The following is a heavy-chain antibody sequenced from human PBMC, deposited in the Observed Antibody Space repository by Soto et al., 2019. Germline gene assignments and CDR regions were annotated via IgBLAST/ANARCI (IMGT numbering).Heavy chain of an antibody. V-gene: IGHV6-1*01. D-gene: IGHD5-12*01. CDR1: GDSVSSNTAS. CDR3: AKGDNLGPKTGYAFDP. Sequence: SQTLSLTCAISGDSVSSNTASWNWIRQSPSRGLEWLERTYFRSKWYNDYAVSVKSRIIINPDTSNNQFSLQLNTVTPEDTAVYFCAKGDNLGPKTGYAFDPWGQGIMVTVSS. J-gene: IGHJ5*02. CDR2: TYFRSKWYN.